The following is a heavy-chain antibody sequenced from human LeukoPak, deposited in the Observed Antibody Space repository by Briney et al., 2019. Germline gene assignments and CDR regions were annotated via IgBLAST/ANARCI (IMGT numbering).Heavy chain of an antibody. CDR3: ARVKSYGGYSSKYFQH. Sequence: KPSETLSLTCAVYGGPFSGYYWSWIRQPPGKGLEWIGEINHSGSTNYNPSLKSRVTISVDTSKNQFSLKLSSVTAADTAVYYCARVKSYGGYSSKYFQHWGQGTLVTVSS. CDR1: GGPFSGYY. D-gene: IGHD4-23*01. CDR2: INHSGST. V-gene: IGHV4-34*01. J-gene: IGHJ1*01.